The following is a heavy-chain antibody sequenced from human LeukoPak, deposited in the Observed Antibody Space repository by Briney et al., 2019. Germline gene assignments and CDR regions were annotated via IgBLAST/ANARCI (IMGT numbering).Heavy chain of an antibody. CDR1: GFTVSSNY. CDR3: AKGIYSSGWSYFDY. J-gene: IGHJ4*01. V-gene: IGHV3-53*01. CDR2: IYGRGST. Sequence: PGGSLRLSCAASGFTVSSNYMNWVRQAPGKGRECVSAIYGRGSTYYIESVKGRFTISRDNSKNTLYLQMNSLRAEDTAVYYCAKGIYSSGWSYFDYWGHGTLVTVSS. D-gene: IGHD6-19*01.